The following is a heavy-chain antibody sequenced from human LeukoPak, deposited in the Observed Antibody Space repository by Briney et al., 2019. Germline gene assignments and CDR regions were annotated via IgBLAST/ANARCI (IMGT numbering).Heavy chain of an antibody. D-gene: IGHD3-10*01. V-gene: IGHV4-59*01. Sequence: SETLSLTCTVSGGSISSYYWSWTQQPPGKGLEWIGYIYYSGSTNYNPFLKSRVTISVDTSKNQFSLKLSSVTAADTAVYYCARGPLWFGELPDDYWGQGTLVTVSS. J-gene: IGHJ4*02. CDR2: IYYSGST. CDR1: GGSISSYY. CDR3: ARGPLWFGELPDDY.